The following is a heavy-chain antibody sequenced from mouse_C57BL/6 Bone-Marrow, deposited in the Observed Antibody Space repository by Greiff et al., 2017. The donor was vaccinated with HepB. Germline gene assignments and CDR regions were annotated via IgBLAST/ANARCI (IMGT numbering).Heavy chain of an antibody. CDR1: YTFSRRVH. V-gene: IGHV1-87*01. Sequence: QVQLQQSGPELARPWASVKISCQAFYTFSRRVHFAIRDTNYWMQWVKQRPGQGLEWIGAIYPGNGDTSYNQKFKGKATLTADKSSSTAYMQLSSLISEDSAVYYCASPDSSGSAWFAYWGQGTLVTVSA. D-gene: IGHD3-2*02. CDR3: SEDSAVYYCASPDSSGSAWFAY. J-gene: IGHJ3*01. CDR2: GQGLEWIG.